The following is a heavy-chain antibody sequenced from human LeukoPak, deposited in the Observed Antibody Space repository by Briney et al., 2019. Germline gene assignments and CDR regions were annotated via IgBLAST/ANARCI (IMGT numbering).Heavy chain of an antibody. J-gene: IGHJ5*02. Sequence: GESLKISCKGSGYSSTSYWISWVRQLPGKGLEWMGRIDPSDSSTNYSPSFQGHVTISADKSIGTAYLQWSSLKASDTAMYYCARQGNNWFDPWGQGTLVTVSS. V-gene: IGHV5-10-1*01. CDR2: IDPSDSST. CDR3: ARQGNNWFDP. CDR1: GYSSTSYW. D-gene: IGHD3-10*01.